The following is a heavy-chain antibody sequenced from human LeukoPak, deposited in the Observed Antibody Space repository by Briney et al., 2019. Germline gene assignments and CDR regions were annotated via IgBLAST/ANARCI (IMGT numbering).Heavy chain of an antibody. CDR1: GDSISSSSYY. CDR2: IYYSGST. D-gene: IGHD3/OR15-3a*01. V-gene: IGHV4-39*01. J-gene: IGHJ4*02. CDR3: ARQSGTGTLLDY. Sequence: SETLSLTCTVSGDSISSSSYYWGWIRQPPGKGLEWIGNIYYSGSTYYNPSLKSRVTISVDTSKNQFSLKLSSVTAADTAVYYCARQSGTGTLLDYWGQGTLVTVSS.